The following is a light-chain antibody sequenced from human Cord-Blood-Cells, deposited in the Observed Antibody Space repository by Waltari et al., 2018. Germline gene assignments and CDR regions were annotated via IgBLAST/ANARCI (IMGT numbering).Light chain of an antibody. J-gene: IGLJ3*02. V-gene: IGLV1-40*01. CDR2: GTS. CDR3: QSYDSSLSGSV. CDR1: SSNIGAGYE. Sequence: QSVLTQPPSVSGAPGQRVTISCPGSSSNIGAGYEVHWYQQLPGTAPKLLIYGTSNRPSGVPDRFSGSKSGTSASLAITGLQAEDEADYYCQSYDSSLSGSVFGGGTKLTVL.